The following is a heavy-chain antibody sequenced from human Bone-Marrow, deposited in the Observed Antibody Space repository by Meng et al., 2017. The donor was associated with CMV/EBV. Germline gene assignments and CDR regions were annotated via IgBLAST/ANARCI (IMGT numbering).Heavy chain of an antibody. CDR1: GGSVSSNNYY. V-gene: IGHV4-61*01. CDR2: IYYTGGT. J-gene: IGHJ6*02. D-gene: IGHD6-25*01. CDR3: ARRRHYYGMDV. Sequence: SETLSLTCTVSGGSVSSNNYYWSWIRQPPGKGLEWIGYIYYTGGTNYNPSLKSRVTISIDTSKNQFSLKLSSVTAADTAVYYCARRRHYYGMDVWGQGTTVTVSS.